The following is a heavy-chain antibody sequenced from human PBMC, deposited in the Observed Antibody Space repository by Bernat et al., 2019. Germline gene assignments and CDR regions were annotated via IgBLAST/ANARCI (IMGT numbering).Heavy chain of an antibody. Sequence: QVQLVESGGGVVQPGRSLRLSCAASGFTFSSYGMHWVRQAPGKGLEWVAVIWYDGSNKYYADSVKGRFTISRDNSKNTLYLQMNSLRAEDTAVYYCARGEINYCDGSRIRRGFDPWGQGALVTVSS. CDR3: ARGEINYCDGSRIRRGFDP. J-gene: IGHJ5*02. V-gene: IGHV3-33*01. CDR2: IWYDGSNK. CDR1: GFTFSSYG. D-gene: IGHD3-22*01.